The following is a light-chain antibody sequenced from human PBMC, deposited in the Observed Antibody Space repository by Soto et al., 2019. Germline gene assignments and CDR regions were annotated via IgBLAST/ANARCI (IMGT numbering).Light chain of an antibody. CDR1: QSVNSD. CDR3: QQYNKWPQDN. CDR2: GAS. V-gene: IGKV3-15*01. J-gene: IGKJ2*01. Sequence: ILMTQSPATLSVSPGERATLSCWASQSVNSDLAWYQQKPGQAPRLLIYGASTRATGIPARFSGSGSGTDFALTIGRLHSEDVADYYCQQYNKWPQDNFGKGT.